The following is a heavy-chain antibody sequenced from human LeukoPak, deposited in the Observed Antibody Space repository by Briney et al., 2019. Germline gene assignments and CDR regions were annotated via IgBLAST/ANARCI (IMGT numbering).Heavy chain of an antibody. CDR3: ARIITGTTTAFDI. D-gene: IGHD1-7*01. J-gene: IGHJ3*02. V-gene: IGHV4-4*07. CDR2: VYTSGST. Sequence: KSSETLSLTCSVSGGSIRGYYWTWIRQPAGKGLEWIGRVYTSGSTHYNPSLKTRLTMSLDTSKNQFSPKLSSVTAADTAMYYCARIITGTTTAFDIWGQGTMVTVSS. CDR1: GGSIRGYY.